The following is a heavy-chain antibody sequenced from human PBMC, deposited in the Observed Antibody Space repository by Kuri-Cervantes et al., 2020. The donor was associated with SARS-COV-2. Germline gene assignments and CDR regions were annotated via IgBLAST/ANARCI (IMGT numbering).Heavy chain of an antibody. Sequence: GESLKISCAASGFTFSSYAMHWVRQAPGKGLEWVAFIRYDGSNKYYADSVKGRFTISRDNSKNTLYLQMNSLRAEDTAVYYCAKAFDSSGYYQFYNAFDIWGQGTMVTVSS. CDR3: AKAFDSSGYYQFYNAFDI. V-gene: IGHV3-30*02. J-gene: IGHJ3*02. D-gene: IGHD3-22*01. CDR2: IRYDGSNK. CDR1: GFTFSSYA.